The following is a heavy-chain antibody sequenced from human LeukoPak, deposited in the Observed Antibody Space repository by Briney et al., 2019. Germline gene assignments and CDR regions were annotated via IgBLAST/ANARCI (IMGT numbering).Heavy chain of an antibody. Sequence: SVKVSCKASGGTFSSYAISWVRQAPGQGLEWMGGIIPIFGTANYAQKFQGRVTITADESTSTAYMELSSLRSEDTAVYYCAGRGIENTYCSSTSCALDYWGQGTLVTVSS. CDR3: AGRGIENTYCSSTSCALDY. D-gene: IGHD2-2*01. J-gene: IGHJ4*02. CDR2: IIPIFGTA. CDR1: GGTFSSYA. V-gene: IGHV1-69*01.